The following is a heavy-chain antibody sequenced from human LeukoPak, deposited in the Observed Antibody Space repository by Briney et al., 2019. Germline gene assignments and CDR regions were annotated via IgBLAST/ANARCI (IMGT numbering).Heavy chain of an antibody. D-gene: IGHD5-18*01. Sequence: GSLRLSCAASGFTFSDYYMSWIRQAPGKGMEWVSYISSSGSTIYYADSVKGRFTISRDNAKNSLYLQMNSLRAEDTAVYYCATPVDTAMVTPFDYWGQGTLVTVCS. CDR3: ATPVDTAMVTPFDY. CDR2: ISSSGSTI. V-gene: IGHV3-11*04. J-gene: IGHJ4*02. CDR1: GFTFSDYY.